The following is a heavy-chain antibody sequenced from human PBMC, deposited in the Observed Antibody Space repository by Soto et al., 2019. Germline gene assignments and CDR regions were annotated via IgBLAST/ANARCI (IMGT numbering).Heavy chain of an antibody. V-gene: IGHV3-30*18. CDR2: ISYAGSNK. CDR1: GFTFSSYG. J-gene: IGHJ4*02. D-gene: IGHD3-22*01. CDR3: AKDGADYYDSSGYFVDY. Sequence: TGGSLRLSCAASGFTFSSYGMHWVRQAPGKGLEWVAVISYAGSNKYYADSVKGRFTISRDNSKNTLYLQMNSLRAEDTAVYHCAKDGADYYDSSGYFVDYWGQGTLVTVSS.